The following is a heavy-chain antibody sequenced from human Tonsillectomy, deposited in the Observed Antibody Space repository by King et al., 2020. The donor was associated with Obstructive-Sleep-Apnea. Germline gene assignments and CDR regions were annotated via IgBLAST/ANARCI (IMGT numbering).Heavy chain of an antibody. V-gene: IGHV4-59*08. CDR3: ARHRGVEDYGGYGDYFDY. CDR1: GGSINNYY. D-gene: IGHD5-12*01. CDR2: MYYSGNT. J-gene: IGHJ4*02. Sequence: VQLQESGPGLVKPSETLSLTCSVSGGSINNYYWSWIRQPPGKGLEWIGYMYYSGNTNFNPSLKSRVTISADTSKIQFSLRLRSVIAAETAGYYCARHRGVEDYGGYGDYFDYWGQGTLVTVSS.